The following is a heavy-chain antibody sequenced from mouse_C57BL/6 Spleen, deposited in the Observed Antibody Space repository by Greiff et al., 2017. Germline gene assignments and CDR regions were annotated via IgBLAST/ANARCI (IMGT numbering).Heavy chain of an antibody. CDR1: GYTFTDYE. CDR3: TDYYGSRDYFDY. D-gene: IGHD1-1*01. V-gene: IGHV1-15*01. J-gene: IGHJ2*01. CDR2: IDPETGGT. Sequence: QVQLQQSGAELVRPGASVTLSCKASGYTFTDYEMHWVKQTPVHGLEWIGGIDPETGGTAYNQKFKGKAILTADKSSSTAYMELRSLTSEDSAVYYCTDYYGSRDYFDYWGQGTTLTVSS.